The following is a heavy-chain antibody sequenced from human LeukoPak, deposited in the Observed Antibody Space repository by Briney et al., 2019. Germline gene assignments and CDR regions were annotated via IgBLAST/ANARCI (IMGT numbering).Heavy chain of an antibody. CDR3: ARALTTADAFDI. V-gene: IGHV3-21*01. D-gene: IGHD3-3*01. CDR1: GFTFSTYS. CDR2: ISSSSSYI. J-gene: IGHJ3*02. Sequence: NPGGSLRLSCAASGFTFSTYSMNWVRQAPGKGLEWVSSISSSSSYIFFADSVKGRFTISRDNAKNSLYLQMNSLRAEDTAVYYCARALTTADAFDIWGLGTMVTVSS.